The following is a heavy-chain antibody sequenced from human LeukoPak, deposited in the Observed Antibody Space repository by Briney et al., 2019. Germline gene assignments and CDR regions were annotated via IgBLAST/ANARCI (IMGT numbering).Heavy chain of an antibody. J-gene: IGHJ4*02. Sequence: GGSLRLSCVASGFPFSSYWMTWVRQAPGKGLEWVANIKQDGSKKSYVDSVKGRFTISRDNAKNSLYPQMNSLRAEDTAIYYCTRVGYIDEGIDYWGQGTLVTVSS. CDR2: IKQDGSKK. D-gene: IGHD5-24*01. V-gene: IGHV3-7*04. CDR1: GFPFSSYW. CDR3: TRVGYIDEGIDY.